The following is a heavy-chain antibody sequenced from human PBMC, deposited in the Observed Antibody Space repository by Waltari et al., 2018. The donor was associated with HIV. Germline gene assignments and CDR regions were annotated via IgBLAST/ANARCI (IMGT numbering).Heavy chain of an antibody. CDR2: IYYSGST. CDR3: ARAALSHIVVVTAFATAFDI. J-gene: IGHJ3*02. CDR1: GGSISSSSYY. V-gene: IGHV4-39*07. D-gene: IGHD2-21*02. Sequence: QLQLQESGPGLVKPSETLSLTCTVSGGSISSSSYYWGWIRQPPGKGLEWIGSIYYSGSTYYNPSLKSRVTISVDTSKNQFSLKLSSVTAADTAVYYCARAALSHIVVVTAFATAFDIWGQGTMVTVSS.